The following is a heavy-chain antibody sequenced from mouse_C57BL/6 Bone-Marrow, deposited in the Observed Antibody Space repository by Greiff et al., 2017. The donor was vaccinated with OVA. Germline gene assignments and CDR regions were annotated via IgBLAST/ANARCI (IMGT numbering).Heavy chain of an antibody. CDR3: ARDTIVTPWFAY. CDR2: ISDGGSYT. J-gene: IGHJ3*01. Sequence: EVMLVESGGGLVKPGGSLKLSCAASGFTFSSYAMSWVRQTPEKRLEWVATISDGGSYTYYPDNVKGRFTISRDNAKNNLYLQMSHLKSEDTAMYDCARDTIVTPWFAYWGQGTLVTVSA. V-gene: IGHV5-4*01. CDR1: GFTFSSYA. D-gene: IGHD2-5*01.